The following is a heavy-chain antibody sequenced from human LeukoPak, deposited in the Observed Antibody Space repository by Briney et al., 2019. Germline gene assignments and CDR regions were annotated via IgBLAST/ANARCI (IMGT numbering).Heavy chain of an antibody. D-gene: IGHD5-12*01. CDR2: FDPEDGET. CDR3: ATPPRYSGYDLVY. J-gene: IGHJ4*02. Sequence: ASVKVSCKVSGYTLTELSMHWVRQAPGEGLEWMGGFDPEDGETIYAQKFQGRVTMTEDTSTDTAYMELSSLRSEDTAVYYCATPPRYSGYDLVYWGQGTLVTVSS. CDR1: GYTLTELS. V-gene: IGHV1-24*01.